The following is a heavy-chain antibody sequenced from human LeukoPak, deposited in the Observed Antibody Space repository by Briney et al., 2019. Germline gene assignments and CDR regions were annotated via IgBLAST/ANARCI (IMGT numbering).Heavy chain of an antibody. CDR3: AELGITMIGGV. CDR2: IRYDGSKK. V-gene: IGHV3-30*02. D-gene: IGHD3-10*02. CDR1: GFIFSSYG. Sequence: GGSLRLSCAASGFIFSSYGMHWVRQAPGKGLEWVAFIRYDGSKKYYADSVKGRFTISRDNSKNTLYLQMNSLRAEDTAVYYCAELGITMIGGVWGKGTTVTISS. J-gene: IGHJ6*04.